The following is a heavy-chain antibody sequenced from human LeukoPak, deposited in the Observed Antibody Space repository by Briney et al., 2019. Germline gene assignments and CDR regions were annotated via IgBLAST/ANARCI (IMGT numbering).Heavy chain of an antibody. J-gene: IGHJ4*02. CDR2: ITGSGGGT. CDR1: GGTFSSYA. D-gene: IGHD3-9*01. CDR3: AKWGDYDVLTGYYDPDY. V-gene: IGHV3-23*01. Sequence: SCKASGGTFSSYAISWVRQAPGKGLEWVSAITGSGGGTYYADSVKGRFTISRDNSKNTLYLQMNSLRAEDTAVYYCAKWGDYDVLTGYYDPDYWGQGTLVTVSS.